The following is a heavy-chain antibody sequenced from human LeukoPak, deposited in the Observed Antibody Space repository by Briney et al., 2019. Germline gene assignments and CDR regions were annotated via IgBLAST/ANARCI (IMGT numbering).Heavy chain of an antibody. CDR2: ITSGGSI. V-gene: IGHV3-23*01. CDR3: ARDLGDYVWGSYRPEGADY. D-gene: IGHD3-16*02. CDR1: GFTFSNYA. J-gene: IGHJ4*02. Sequence: GGSLRLSCAASGFTFSNYAMNWVRQAPGKGLEWVSAITSGGSIYYADSVKGRFTISRDNAKNTLYLQMSSLRAEDTAVYYCARDLGDYVWGSYRPEGADYWGQGTLVTVSS.